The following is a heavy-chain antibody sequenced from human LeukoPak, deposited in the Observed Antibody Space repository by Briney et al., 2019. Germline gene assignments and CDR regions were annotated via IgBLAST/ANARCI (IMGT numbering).Heavy chain of an antibody. CDR1: GSIFSTYW. CDR3: ARHPSNDWTYFDY. D-gene: IGHD2-21*01. J-gene: IGHJ4*02. Sequence: GESLKISCKASGSIFSTYWIGWVRQMPGKGLEWMGIIYPGDSDTRYSPSFQGQVTISVDKSIRTAYLQWSSLRASDTAIYYCARHPSNDWTYFDYWGQGTPVTVSS. V-gene: IGHV5-51*01. CDR2: IYPGDSDT.